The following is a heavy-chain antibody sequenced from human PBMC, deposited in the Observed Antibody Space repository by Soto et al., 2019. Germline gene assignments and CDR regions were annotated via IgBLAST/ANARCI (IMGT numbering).Heavy chain of an antibody. D-gene: IGHD3-10*01. Sequence: QVQLQQSAPGLVKPSQPLSLNCSVSGVSINSGDYYWSWIRQHAGQGREWIGDIFYSGTTFYNPSLKSRVTISIDASKNQFSLEMSSVTAADTAVYYCAKVRGHAFYIRGHGTMVPVSS. CDR1: GVSINSGDYY. V-gene: IGHV4-31*03. CDR3: AKVRGHAFYI. CDR2: IFYSGTT. J-gene: IGHJ3*02.